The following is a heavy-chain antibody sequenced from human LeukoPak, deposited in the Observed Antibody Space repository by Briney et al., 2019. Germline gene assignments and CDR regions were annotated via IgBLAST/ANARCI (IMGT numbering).Heavy chain of an antibody. CDR2: IIPILGIA. CDR1: GGTFSSYA. Sequence: ASVKVSCKASGGTFSSYAISWVRQAPGQGLEWMGRIIPILGIANYAQKFQGRVTITADKSTSTAYMELSSLRSEDTAVYYCASVRGYSYGPADYWGQGTLVTVSS. CDR3: ASVRGYSYGPADY. J-gene: IGHJ4*02. V-gene: IGHV1-69*04. D-gene: IGHD5-18*01.